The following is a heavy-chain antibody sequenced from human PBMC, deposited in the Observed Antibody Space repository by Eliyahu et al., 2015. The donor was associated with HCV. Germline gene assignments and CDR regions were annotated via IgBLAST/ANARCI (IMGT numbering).Heavy chain of an antibody. CDR1: GFPFDDYG. CDR3: AREGSRGGDFDY. V-gene: IGHV3-20*01. CDR2: INWNGGST. Sequence: EVQLVESGGGVVRPGGSLRLPCAASGFPFDDYGMNWVRQAPGRGLEWVSSINWNGGSTGHADSVKGRFTISRDNAKNSLYLQMNSLRAEDTALYHCAREGSRGGDFDYWGQGTLVTVSS. D-gene: IGHD6-13*01. J-gene: IGHJ4*02.